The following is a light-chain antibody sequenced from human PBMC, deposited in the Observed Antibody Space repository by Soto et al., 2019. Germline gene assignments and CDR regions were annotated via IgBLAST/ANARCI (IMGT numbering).Light chain of an antibody. J-gene: IGKJ4*01. V-gene: IGKV3-11*01. CDR1: QSVSSY. CDR3: QQHSNWPLT. Sequence: EIVLTQSPATLSLSPGERATLSCRASQSVSSYLAWYQQKPGQAPRLLIYDASTWATGIPARFSGSGSGTDFTLTISSLEPEDFAVYYCQQHSNWPLTFGGGTKVDIK. CDR2: DAS.